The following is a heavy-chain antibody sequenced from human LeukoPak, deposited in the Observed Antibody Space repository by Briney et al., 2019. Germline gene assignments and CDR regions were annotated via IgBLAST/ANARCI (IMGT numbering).Heavy chain of an antibody. D-gene: IGHD3-10*01. Sequence: TGGSLRISCVAAGFTFSNFGMHWVRQATGKGLEWVAFIRTAGGNEYYSDSVRGRFTVSRDNSKNTLYLQMNSLRAEDTAVYYCAKDDYYGSGTWGQGTLVTVSS. J-gene: IGHJ5*02. V-gene: IGHV3-30*02. CDR1: GFTFSNFG. CDR2: IRTAGGNE. CDR3: AKDDYYGSGT.